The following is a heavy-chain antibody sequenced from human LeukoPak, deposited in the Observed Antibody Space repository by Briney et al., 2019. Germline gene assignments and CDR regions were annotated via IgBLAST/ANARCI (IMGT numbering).Heavy chain of an antibody. Sequence: GGSLRLSCAASGFTFSNAWMSWVRQAPGKGLEWVGRIKSKTDGGTTDYAPPVKGRFTISRDDSKNTLYLQMNSLKTEDTAVYYCTTEYYDYVWGSYRYSDNFDCWGQGTLVTVSS. V-gene: IGHV3-15*01. J-gene: IGHJ4*02. CDR1: GFTFSNAW. CDR3: TTEYYDYVWGSYRYSDNFDC. CDR2: IKSKTDGGTT. D-gene: IGHD3-16*02.